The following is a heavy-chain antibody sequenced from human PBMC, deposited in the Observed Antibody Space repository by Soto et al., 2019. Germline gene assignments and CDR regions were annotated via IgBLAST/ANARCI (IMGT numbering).Heavy chain of an antibody. CDR2: INPETGGT. CDR3: ARERYQVISDGMDV. D-gene: IGHD2-2*01. V-gene: IGHV1-2*02. J-gene: IGHJ6*02. CDR1: GYTFTGYY. Sequence: QVQLVQSGADVKTPGASVRVSCKASGYTFTGYYVHWVREAPGQGLEWMGWINPETGGTSYAQKFQGMVTLSRDTSINTAYLELSRLRFDDAAVYFCARERYQVISDGMDVWGQGNTVTVSS.